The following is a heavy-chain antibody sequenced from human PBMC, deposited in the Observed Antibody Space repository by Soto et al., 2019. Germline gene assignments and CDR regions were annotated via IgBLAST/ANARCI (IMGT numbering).Heavy chain of an antibody. CDR2: IYYSGNT. J-gene: IGHJ4*02. Sequence: SETLCLTCTVSGGSIGGSSDYWGWIRQPPGKGLEWIGSIYYSGNTYYNPSLKSRVTISVDTAKNQFSLKLSSVTAADTAVYYCARDKITGLFDYWGQGTLVTAPQ. CDR3: ARDKITGLFDY. D-gene: IGHD2-8*02. CDR1: GGSIGGSSDY. V-gene: IGHV4-39*02.